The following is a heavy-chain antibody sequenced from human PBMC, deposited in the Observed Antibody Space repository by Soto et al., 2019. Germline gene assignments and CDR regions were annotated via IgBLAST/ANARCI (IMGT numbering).Heavy chain of an antibody. Sequence: SETLSLTCTVSGGSMRNYFWTWIRQPPGKGLEWIGYIHYSGTTSFFPSYNPSLRSRVTISEDTSKNQFSLKLLSVTTADTAVYFCAAGEASSRNLAPYYLDFGGQGTLVTVS. J-gene: IGHJ4*02. V-gene: IGHV4-59*01. D-gene: IGHD6-13*01. CDR3: AAGEASSRNLAPYYLDF. CDR2: IHYSGTT. CDR1: GGSMRNYF.